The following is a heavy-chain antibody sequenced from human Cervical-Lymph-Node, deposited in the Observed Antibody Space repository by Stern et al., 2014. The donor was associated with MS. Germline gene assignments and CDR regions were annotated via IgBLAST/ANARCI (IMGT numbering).Heavy chain of an antibody. D-gene: IGHD1-26*01. J-gene: IGHJ6*02. Sequence: QVQLVQSGGGVQPGRSLRLSCAASGFTFSKYGIHWVRQAPGTGLEWLAVTSYDGSYKNYADSVRGRFTISRDNPRNTVFLQMNSLRAEDTAVYQCAREYTTSSKVYGMDVWGQGTTVTVSS. CDR3: AREYTTSSKVYGMDV. CDR2: TSYDGSYK. CDR1: GFTFSKYG. V-gene: IGHV3-30*19.